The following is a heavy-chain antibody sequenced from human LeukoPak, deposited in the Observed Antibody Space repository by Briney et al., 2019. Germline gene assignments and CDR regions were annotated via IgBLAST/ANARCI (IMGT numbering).Heavy chain of an antibody. CDR1: GYTFTNYG. D-gene: IGHD2-2*02. CDR2: ISTFDDNT. V-gene: IGHV1-18*01. J-gene: IGHJ4*02. Sequence: ASVKVSCKASGYTFTNYGISWVRQAPGQGLEWMGWISTFDDNTNYAQKLQGRVTVTTDTSASTAYMELRSLRSDDTAVYYCARYYCSSVSCYREWFFDYWGQGTLVTVSS. CDR3: ARYYCSSVSCYREWFFDY.